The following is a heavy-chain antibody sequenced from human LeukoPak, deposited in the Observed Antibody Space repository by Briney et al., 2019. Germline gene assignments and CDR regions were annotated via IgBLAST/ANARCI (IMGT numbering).Heavy chain of an antibody. J-gene: IGHJ4*02. D-gene: IGHD5-12*01. CDR3: ARNENSGWGYFDY. Sequence: PGGSLRLSCAASGFIVSSNYMSWVRRAPGKGLEWVSVIYSGGTTYYADSVKGRFTISRDNSKNTLYLQMNSLRAEDTAVYYCARNENSGWGYFDYWGQGTLVTVSS. V-gene: IGHV3-53*01. CDR2: IYSGGTT. CDR1: GFIVSSNY.